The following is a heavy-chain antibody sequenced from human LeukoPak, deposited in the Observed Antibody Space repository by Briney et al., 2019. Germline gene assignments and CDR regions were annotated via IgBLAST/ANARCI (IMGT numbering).Heavy chain of an antibody. CDR1: GGSISSGGYS. CDR3: ARSVVTLYWYFDL. J-gene: IGHJ2*01. D-gene: IGHD4-23*01. V-gene: IGHV4-30-2*01. CDR2: IYHSGST. Sequence: SQTLSLTCAVSGGSISSGGYSWSWIRQPPGKGLEWIGYIYHSGSTYYNPSLKSRVTISVDRSKNQFSLILSSVTAADTAVYYCARSVVTLYWYFDLWGRGTLVTVSS.